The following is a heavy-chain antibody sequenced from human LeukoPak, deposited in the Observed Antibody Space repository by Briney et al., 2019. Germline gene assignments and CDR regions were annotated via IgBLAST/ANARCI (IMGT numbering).Heavy chain of an antibody. CDR2: IYYSGGT. CDR3: ARVTDIVVVPDAPDVIPTRTYYFDY. Sequence: PSETLSLTCTVSGGSISSYYWSWIRQPPGKGLEWIGYIYYSGGTNYNPSLKSRVTISVDTSKNQFSLKLSSVTAADTAVYYCARVTDIVVVPDAPDVIPTRTYYFDYWGQGTLVTVSS. CDR1: GGSISSYY. D-gene: IGHD2-2*01. J-gene: IGHJ4*02. V-gene: IGHV4-59*01.